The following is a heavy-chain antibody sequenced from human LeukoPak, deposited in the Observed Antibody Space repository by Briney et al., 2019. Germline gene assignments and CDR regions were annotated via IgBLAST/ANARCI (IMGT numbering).Heavy chain of an antibody. Sequence: HPGGSLRLSCAASGFTFSSYEMNWVRQAPGKGLVWVSQIKSDGNITNCADSVKGRFTISRDNAKNTLFLQMNSLRADDTAVYYCGRSGDFWSGSGVAYWGQGTLVTVSS. CDR2: IKSDGNIT. V-gene: IGHV3-74*01. J-gene: IGHJ4*02. CDR1: GFTFSSYE. CDR3: GRSGDFWSGSGVAY. D-gene: IGHD3-3*01.